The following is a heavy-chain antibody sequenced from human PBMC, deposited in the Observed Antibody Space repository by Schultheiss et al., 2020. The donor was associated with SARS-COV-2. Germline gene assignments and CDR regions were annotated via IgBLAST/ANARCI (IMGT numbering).Heavy chain of an antibody. CDR3: ARVIGDGPNDY. Sequence: GESLKISCAASGFTFSSYAMSWVRQAPGKGLEWVSAISGSGGSTYYADSVKGRFTISRDNSKNTLYLQMNSLRAEDTAVYYCARVIGDGPNDYWGQGTLVTVSS. CDR1: GFTFSSYA. CDR2: ISGSGGST. J-gene: IGHJ4*02. V-gene: IGHV3-23*01. D-gene: IGHD2/OR15-2a*01.